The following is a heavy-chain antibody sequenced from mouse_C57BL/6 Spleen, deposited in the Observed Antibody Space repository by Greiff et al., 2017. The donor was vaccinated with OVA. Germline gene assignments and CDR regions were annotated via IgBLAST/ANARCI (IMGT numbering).Heavy chain of an antibody. J-gene: IGHJ4*01. CDR3: ARGGKLQGAMDY. D-gene: IGHD2-1*01. Sequence: EVMLVESEGGLVQPGSSMKLSCTASGFTFSDYYMAWVRQVPEKGLEWVANINYDGSSTYYLDSLKSRFIISRDNAKNILYLQMSSLKSEDTATYYCARGGKLQGAMDYWGQGTSVTVSS. V-gene: IGHV5-16*01. CDR1: GFTFSDYY. CDR2: INYDGSST.